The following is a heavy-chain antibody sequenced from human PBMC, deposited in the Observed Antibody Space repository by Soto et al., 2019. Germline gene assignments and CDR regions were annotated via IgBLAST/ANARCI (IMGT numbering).Heavy chain of an antibody. CDR3: AKDGGFSWYYFDY. V-gene: IGHV3-30*18. Sequence: QVQLVESGGGVVQPGRSLRLSCAASGFTFSSYGMHWARQAPGKGLEWVAVISYDGSNKYYADSVKGRFTISRDNSKNTLYLQMNSLRAEDTAVYYCAKDGGFSWYYFDYWGQGTLVTVSS. CDR1: GFTFSSYG. J-gene: IGHJ4*02. CDR2: ISYDGSNK. D-gene: IGHD6-13*01.